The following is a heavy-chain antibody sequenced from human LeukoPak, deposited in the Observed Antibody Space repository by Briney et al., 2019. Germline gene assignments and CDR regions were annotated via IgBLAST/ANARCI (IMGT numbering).Heavy chain of an antibody. CDR3: ARDRIRRFTIFGVVTALDY. Sequence: GASVKVSCKASGYTFTSYAMHWVRQAPGQRLEWMGWINAGNGNTKYSQKFQGRVTITRDTSASTAYMELSSLRSEDTAVYYCARDRIRRFTIFGVVTALDYWGQGTLVTVSS. CDR2: INAGNGNT. CDR1: GYTFTSYA. V-gene: IGHV1-3*01. J-gene: IGHJ4*02. D-gene: IGHD3-3*01.